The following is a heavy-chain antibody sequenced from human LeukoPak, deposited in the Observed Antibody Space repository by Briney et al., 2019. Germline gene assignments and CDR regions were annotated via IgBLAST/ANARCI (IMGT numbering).Heavy chain of an antibody. D-gene: IGHD2-21*02. CDR3: AKVVTYYYYMDV. J-gene: IGHJ6*03. CDR2: ISGSGGST. V-gene: IGHV3-23*01. Sequence: PGGSLRLSCAASGFTFSSYSMNWVRQAPGKGLEWVSAISGSGGSTYYADSVKGRFTISRDNSKNTLYLQMNSLRAEDTAVYYCAKVVTYYYYMDVWGKGTTVTVSS. CDR1: GFTFSSYS.